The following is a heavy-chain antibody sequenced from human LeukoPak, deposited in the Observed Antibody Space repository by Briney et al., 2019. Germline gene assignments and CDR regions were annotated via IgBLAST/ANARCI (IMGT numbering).Heavy chain of an antibody. J-gene: IGHJ5*02. CDR2: VYHSGST. Sequence: SETLSLTCTVSGDSISSYYWSWIRQPPGGGLEWVGYVYHSGSTNYNPSLKSRVTISVDTSKNQFSLKLISVTAADTAVYYCARALRQQLVTGWFDPWGQGTLVTVSS. V-gene: IGHV4-59*01. CDR3: ARALRQQLVTGWFDP. D-gene: IGHD6-13*01. CDR1: GDSISSYY.